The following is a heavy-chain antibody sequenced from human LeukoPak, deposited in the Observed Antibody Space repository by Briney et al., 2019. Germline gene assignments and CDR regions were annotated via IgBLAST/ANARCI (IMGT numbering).Heavy chain of an antibody. Sequence: SETLSLTCTVSGGSISSYYWSWIRQPPGKGLEWIGYIYYSWSTNYNPSLKSRVTISVDTSKNQFSLKLSSVTAADTAVYYCARDPVGYCSGGSCYPPGYFNYWGQGTLVTVSS. CDR1: GGSISSYY. CDR2: IYYSWST. J-gene: IGHJ4*02. V-gene: IGHV4-59*01. D-gene: IGHD2-15*01. CDR3: ARDPVGYCSGGSCYPPGYFNY.